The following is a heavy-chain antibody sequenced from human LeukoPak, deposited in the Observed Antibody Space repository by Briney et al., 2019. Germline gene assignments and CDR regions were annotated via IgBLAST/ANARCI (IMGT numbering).Heavy chain of an antibody. J-gene: IGHJ3*02. Sequence: GGSLRLSCAASGFTFSSYWMHWVRHAPGKGLVWVSRINSDGSSTSYADSVKGRFTISRDNAKNTLYLQMNSLRAEDTAVYYCARRTYSYVDDAFDIWGQGTMVTVSS. D-gene: IGHD5-18*01. V-gene: IGHV3-74*01. CDR1: GFTFSSYW. CDR3: ARRTYSYVDDAFDI. CDR2: INSDGSST.